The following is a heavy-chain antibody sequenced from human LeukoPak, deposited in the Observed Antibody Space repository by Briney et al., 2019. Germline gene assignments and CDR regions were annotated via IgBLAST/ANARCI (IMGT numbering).Heavy chain of an antibody. V-gene: IGHV3-21*01. J-gene: IGHJ4*02. CDR1: GFTFSSYS. CDR2: ISSSSSYI. D-gene: IGHD6-13*01. CDR3: ARRIAAAAPTDY. Sequence: GGSLRLSCAASGFTFSSYSMNWVRQAPGKGLEWVSSISSSSSYIYYADSVKGRFTISRDNAKNSLYLQMNSLRAEDTAVYYCARRIAAAAPTDYWGQGTLVTVSS.